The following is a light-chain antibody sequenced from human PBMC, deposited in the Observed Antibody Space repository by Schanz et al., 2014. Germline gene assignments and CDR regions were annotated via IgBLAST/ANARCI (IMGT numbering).Light chain of an antibody. J-gene: IGKJ4*01. Sequence: EIVLTQSPATLSLSPGERATLTCRASESVSGYLAWYQQKPGQAPRLLIYGASSRATGIPDRFSGSGSGTDFTLTISSLEPEDFATYYCLQHNTFPLTFGGGTKVEIK. CDR3: LQHNTFPLT. CDR2: GAS. V-gene: IGKV3-11*01. CDR1: ESVSGY.